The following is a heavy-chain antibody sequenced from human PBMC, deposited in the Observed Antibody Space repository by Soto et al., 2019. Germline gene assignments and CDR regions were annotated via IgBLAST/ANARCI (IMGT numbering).Heavy chain of an antibody. CDR2: IWYDGGNK. V-gene: IGHV3-33*01. CDR3: ARDLRITMLRGPSPGY. CDR1: GFTFSSYG. Sequence: GGSLRLSCAASGFTFSSYGMHWVRQAPGKWLEWVALIWYDGGNKYYADSVKGRFTISRDNSKNTLYLQMNSLRAEDTVVYYCARDLRITMLRGPSPGYWGQGXLVTVYS. J-gene: IGHJ4*02. D-gene: IGHD3-10*01.